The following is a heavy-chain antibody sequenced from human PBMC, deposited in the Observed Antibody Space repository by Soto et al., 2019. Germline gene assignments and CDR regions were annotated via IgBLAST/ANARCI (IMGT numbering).Heavy chain of an antibody. D-gene: IGHD6-6*01. CDR1: GYTFTSYD. Sequence: ASVKVSCKASGYTFTSYDINWVRQATGQGLEWMGWMNPNSGNTGYAQKFQGRVTMTRNTSISTAYMELSSLRSEDTAVYYCASRQISSSSAFAGFEPWGEGTLVTVSS. CDR3: ASRQISSSSAFAGFEP. J-gene: IGHJ5*02. CDR2: MNPNSGNT. V-gene: IGHV1-8*01.